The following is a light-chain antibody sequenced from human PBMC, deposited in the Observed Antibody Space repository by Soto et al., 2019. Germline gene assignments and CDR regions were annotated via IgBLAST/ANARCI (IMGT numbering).Light chain of an antibody. CDR1: QGVGST. CDR2: GAS. CDR3: QHSGDFRWT. Sequence: IVMTQSPATLSVSPGERATLSCRASQGVGSTLAWYQQKPGQTPRLLIYGASTRATGIPDRFSGRGFGTDFTLTISRLEPEDFAVYYCQHSGDFRWTFGQGTKVDI. V-gene: IGKV3D-15*01. J-gene: IGKJ1*01.